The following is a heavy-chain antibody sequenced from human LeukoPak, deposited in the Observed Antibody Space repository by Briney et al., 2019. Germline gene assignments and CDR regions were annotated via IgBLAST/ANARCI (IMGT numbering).Heavy chain of an antibody. CDR1: GFTFSNFG. Sequence: GGSLRLSCAMSGFTFSNFGMRWVRQAPGKGLEWVAIINGGGGDIYYADSVKGRFTISRDNSKNTLYLQMTSLRAEDTAVYYCARASTVAGQSYYYYYYYMDVWGKGTTVTVSS. CDR3: ARASTVAGQSYYYYYYYMDV. D-gene: IGHD6-19*01. CDR2: INGGGGDI. J-gene: IGHJ6*03. V-gene: IGHV3-30*12.